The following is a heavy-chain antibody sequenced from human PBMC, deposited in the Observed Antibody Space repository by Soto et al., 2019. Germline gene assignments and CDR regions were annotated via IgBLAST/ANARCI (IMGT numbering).Heavy chain of an antibody. V-gene: IGHV1-69*12. CDR1: GGTFSSYA. Sequence: QVQLVQSGAEVKKPGSSVKVSCKASGGTFSSYAISWVRQAPGQGLEWMGGIIPIFGTANYAQKFQGRVTITADEXXRTAYMELSSLRSEDTAVYYCARVGTDCSGGSCYAWGQGTLVTVSS. CDR3: ARVGTDCSGGSCYA. CDR2: IIPIFGTA. D-gene: IGHD2-15*01. J-gene: IGHJ4*02.